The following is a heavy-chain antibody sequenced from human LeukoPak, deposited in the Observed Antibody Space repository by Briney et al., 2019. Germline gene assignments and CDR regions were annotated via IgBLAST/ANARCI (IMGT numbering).Heavy chain of an antibody. CDR2: ISYDGSKK. CDR1: GFTFSDYA. CDR3: ARVVVSSSSDYFYY. V-gene: IGHV3-30*04. Sequence: GGSLRLSCAASGFTFSDYAMHWVRQAPGKGLEWVAVISYDGSKKYYADSVKGRFTISRDTSKNTLYLQMNSLRAEDTAEYYCARVVVSSSSDYFYYWGQGTLVTVSS. D-gene: IGHD6-6*01. J-gene: IGHJ4*02.